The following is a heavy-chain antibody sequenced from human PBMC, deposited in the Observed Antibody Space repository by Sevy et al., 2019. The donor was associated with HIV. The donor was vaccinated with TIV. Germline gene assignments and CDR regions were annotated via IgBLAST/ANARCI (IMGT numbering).Heavy chain of an antibody. Sequence: GVSLRLSCVTSGFSFSSYSMNWVRQAPGKGLEWVSYISSSGGTIMYADSVKGRLTISRDNAKNSLFLQMNSLRAEETAVYYCAGDDHWAFDYWGQGALVTVSS. CDR2: ISSSGGTI. CDR3: AGDDHWAFDY. J-gene: IGHJ4*02. D-gene: IGHD7-27*01. CDR1: GFSFSSYS. V-gene: IGHV3-48*01.